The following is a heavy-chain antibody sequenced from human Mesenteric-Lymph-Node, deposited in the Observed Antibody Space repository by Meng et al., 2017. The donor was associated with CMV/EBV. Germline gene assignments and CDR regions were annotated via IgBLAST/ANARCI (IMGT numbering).Heavy chain of an antibody. J-gene: IGHJ6*02. V-gene: IGHV3-21*06. D-gene: IGHD3-16*01. CDR2: ISSGSTYI. CDR1: GVIFSNCD. CDR3: AREQQTITTFGGVTLPYYYGMDV. Sequence: GESLKISCAASGVIFSNCDMNWVRQAPGKGLEWVSSISSGSTYIDYADSLKGRFTVSRDDAKNSMYLQVNSLRAEDTAVYYCAREQQTITTFGGVTLPYYYGMDVWGQGTTVTVSS.